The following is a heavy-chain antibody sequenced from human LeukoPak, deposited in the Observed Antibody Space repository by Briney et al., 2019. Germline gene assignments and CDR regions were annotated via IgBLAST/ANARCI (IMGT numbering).Heavy chain of an antibody. J-gene: IGHJ4*02. V-gene: IGHV4-61*02. CDR1: GVSITSSTYF. CDR2: MDFSGST. CDR3: ARYSGTGYGMYYFDY. D-gene: IGHD1-1*01. Sequence: SETLSLTCSVSGVSITSSTYFWRWIRQPAGKALEWIGRMDFSGSTNYNPSLRSRVTLSLDTSKNQFSLKLSSVTAADTAVYYCARYSGTGYGMYYFDYWGQGTLVTVSS.